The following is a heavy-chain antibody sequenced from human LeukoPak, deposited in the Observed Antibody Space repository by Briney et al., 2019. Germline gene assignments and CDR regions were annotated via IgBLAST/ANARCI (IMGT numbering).Heavy chain of an antibody. Sequence: GASVKVSCKVSGYTLTELSMRWVRQAPGKGLEWMGGFDPEDGETIYAQKFQGRVTMTEDTSTDTAYMELSSLRSEDTAVYYCATGYYYGSGSQTGTMEVWGKGTTVTVSS. J-gene: IGHJ6*03. D-gene: IGHD3-10*01. CDR1: GYTLTELS. CDR3: ATGYYYGSGSQTGTMEV. V-gene: IGHV1-24*01. CDR2: FDPEDGET.